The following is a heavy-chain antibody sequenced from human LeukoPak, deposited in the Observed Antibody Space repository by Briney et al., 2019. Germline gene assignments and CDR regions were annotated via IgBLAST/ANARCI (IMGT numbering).Heavy chain of an antibody. CDR1: GYTLTELS. Sequence: ASVKASCKVSGYTLTELSMHWVRQAPGKGLEWMGGFDPEDGETIYAQKFQGRVTMTEDTSTDTAYMELSSLRSEDTAVYYCATDRAYYDFWSGSKQFDYWGQGTLVTVSS. V-gene: IGHV1-24*01. CDR3: ATDRAYYDFWSGSKQFDY. CDR2: FDPEDGET. D-gene: IGHD3-3*01. J-gene: IGHJ4*02.